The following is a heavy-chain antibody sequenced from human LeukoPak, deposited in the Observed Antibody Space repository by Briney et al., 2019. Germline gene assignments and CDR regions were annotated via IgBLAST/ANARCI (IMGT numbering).Heavy chain of an antibody. CDR1: GFTVSSSY. CDR3: ASRYNWNYDAFDI. Sequence: GGSLRLSCAASGFTVSSSYMSWVRQAPGKGLEGGSVIYSGGSTYYADSVKGRFTISRDNSKNTRYLQMNSLRAEDTAVYYCASRYNWNYDAFDIWGQGTMVTVSS. CDR2: IYSGGST. V-gene: IGHV3-66*01. D-gene: IGHD1-7*01. J-gene: IGHJ3*02.